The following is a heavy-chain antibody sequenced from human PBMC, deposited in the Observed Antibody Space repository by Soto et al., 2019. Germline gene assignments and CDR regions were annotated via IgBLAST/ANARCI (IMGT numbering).Heavy chain of an antibody. CDR2: IYPGDSDT. Sequence: PVESLNISCKVSGYSFTSYWIVWVLQMPGKGLEWMGIIYPGDSDTRYSPSFQGQVTISADKSISTAYLQWSSLKASDTAMYYCARRPWGYGSDNYFDYWGQGTLVTVSS. D-gene: IGHD3-10*01. V-gene: IGHV5-51*01. J-gene: IGHJ4*02. CDR3: ARRPWGYGSDNYFDY. CDR1: GYSFTSYW.